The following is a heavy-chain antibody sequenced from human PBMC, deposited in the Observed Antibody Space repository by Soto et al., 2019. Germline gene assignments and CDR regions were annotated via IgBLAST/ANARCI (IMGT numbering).Heavy chain of an antibody. V-gene: IGHV1-69*01. CDR2: IIPIFGTA. CDR3: NIVATMVMEKLDY. Sequence: QVQLVQSGAEVKKPGSSVKVSCKASGGTFSSYAIRWVRKAPGQGIEWMGGIIPIFGTANYAQKFQGRVTITADESTSPAYMELSSLRSEDTAVYYCNIVATMVMEKLDYWGQGTLVTVSS. D-gene: IGHD5-12*01. CDR1: GGTFSSYA. J-gene: IGHJ4*02.